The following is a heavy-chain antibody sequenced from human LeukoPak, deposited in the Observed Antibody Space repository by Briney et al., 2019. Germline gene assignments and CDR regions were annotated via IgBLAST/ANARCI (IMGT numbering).Heavy chain of an antibody. J-gene: IGHJ4*02. V-gene: IGHV4-34*01. CDR3: ARGPLFVDTDMASWVDY. D-gene: IGHD5-18*01. CDR1: GGSFSGYY. CDR2: INHSGST. Sequence: SETLSLTCAVYGGSFSGYYWSWIRQPPVKGLEWIGEINHSGSTNYNPSLKSRVTISVDTSKNQFSLKLSSVTAADTAVYYCARGPLFVDTDMASWVDYWGQGTLVTVSS.